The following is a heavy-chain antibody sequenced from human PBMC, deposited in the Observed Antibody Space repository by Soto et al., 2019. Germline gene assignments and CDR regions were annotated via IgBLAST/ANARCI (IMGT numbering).Heavy chain of an antibody. CDR1: GFTCSSYD. CDR2: ILVGGST. D-gene: IGHD2-8*02. CDR3: AKETATGGGAFDI. J-gene: IGHJ3*02. Sequence: GGSLRLSCAASGFTCSSYDMSWVRQAPGKGLEWVSTILVGGSTHYPDSVKGRFTISRDNSKNTVFLQMNSLTAGDTAVYYCAKETATGGGAFDICGQGTMGTAS. V-gene: IGHV3-23*01.